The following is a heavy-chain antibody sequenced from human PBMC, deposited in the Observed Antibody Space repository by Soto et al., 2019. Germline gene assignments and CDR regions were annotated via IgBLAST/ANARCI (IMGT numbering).Heavy chain of an antibody. V-gene: IGHV4-4*07. J-gene: IGHJ6*02. CDR2: IYTSGST. CDR1: GGSISSYY. CDR3: AREESSRGWLIGYYYCGMEG. Sequence: SKTLSLTCTVSGGSISSYYWSWIRQPAGKGLEWIGRIYTSGSTNYNPSLKSRVTMSVDTSKNQFSLKLSSVTAADTAVYYCAREESSRGWLIGYYYCGMEGWGQGTTVTVSS. D-gene: IGHD6-19*01.